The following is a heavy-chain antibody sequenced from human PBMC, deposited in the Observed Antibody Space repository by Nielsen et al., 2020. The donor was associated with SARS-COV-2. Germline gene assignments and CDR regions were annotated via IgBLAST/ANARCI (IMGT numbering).Heavy chain of an antibody. V-gene: IGHV3-23*01. CDR2: ISGSGGST. J-gene: IGHJ4*02. Sequence: GGSLRLSCAASGFTFSSYAMSWVRQAPGKGLEWVSAISGSGGSTYYADSVKGRFTISRDNSKNSLYLQMNSLRAEDTAVYYCARGQVDMASPYYFDYWGQGTLVTVSA. D-gene: IGHD5-12*01. CDR1: GFTFSSYA. CDR3: ARGQVDMASPYYFDY.